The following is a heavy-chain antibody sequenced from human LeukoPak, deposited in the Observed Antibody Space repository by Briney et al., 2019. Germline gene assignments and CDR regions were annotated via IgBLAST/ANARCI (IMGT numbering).Heavy chain of an antibody. CDR2: ISSSSSNI. Sequence: GGSLRLSCAASGFTFSGYSMNWVRQAPGKGLEWVSSISSSSSNIYYADSVKGRFTISRDNAKNSLYLQMNSLRAEDTAVYYCARSIAVARYYFDYCGQGTLVTVSS. CDR3: ARSIAVARYYFDY. J-gene: IGHJ4*02. V-gene: IGHV3-21*01. CDR1: GFTFSGYS. D-gene: IGHD6-19*01.